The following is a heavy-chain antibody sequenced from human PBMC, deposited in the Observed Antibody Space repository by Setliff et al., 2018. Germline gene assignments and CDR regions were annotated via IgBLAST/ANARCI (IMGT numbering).Heavy chain of an antibody. CDR2: IKQNGSEK. Sequence: PGGSLRLSCAASGFTFSSYWMSWVRQAPGKGLEWVANIKQNGSEKYYGDSVKGRFTISRDNAKDYLYLQMNSLRADDTAVYYCARDRAWFDPWGQGTLVTVSS. CDR3: ARDRAWFDP. J-gene: IGHJ5*02. V-gene: IGHV3-7*01. CDR1: GFTFSSYW.